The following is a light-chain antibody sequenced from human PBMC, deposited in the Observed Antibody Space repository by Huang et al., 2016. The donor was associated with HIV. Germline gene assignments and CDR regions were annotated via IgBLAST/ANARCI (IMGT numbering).Light chain of an antibody. CDR1: QGLSNT. CDR3: QQFNHYPLT. CDR2: DAS. J-gene: IGKJ4*01. Sequence: QLTQSPSSLSASVGDRVTITCRASQGLSNTLAWYQQKPGKAPKLLIYDASSLQTGSPSRVSGRGSGTDFTLTISSLQPEDCATYYCQQFNHYPLTFGGGTKVEIE. V-gene: IGKV1D-13*01.